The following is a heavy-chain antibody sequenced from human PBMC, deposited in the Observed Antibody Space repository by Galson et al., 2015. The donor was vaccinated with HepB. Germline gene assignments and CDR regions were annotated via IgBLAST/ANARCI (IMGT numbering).Heavy chain of an antibody. D-gene: IGHD3-10*01. CDR2: IKQDGSEK. Sequence: SLRLSCAASGFTLSNYWMSWVRQAPGKGPEWVANIKQDGSEKYYVDSEKGRFTISRDNAKNSVYLQMNSLLAEDTAVYYCARSSEVFDYWGQGTLVTVSS. CDR3: ARSSEVFDY. CDR1: GFTLSNYW. V-gene: IGHV3-7*01. J-gene: IGHJ4*02.